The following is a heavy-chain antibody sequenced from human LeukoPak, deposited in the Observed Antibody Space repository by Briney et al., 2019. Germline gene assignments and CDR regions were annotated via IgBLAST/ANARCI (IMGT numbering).Heavy chain of an antibody. CDR1: GGSISSISSNNYH. J-gene: IGHJ6*02. CDR2: IYYSGST. Sequence: SETLSLTCIVSGGSISSISSNNYHWGWIRQPPGKGLERIGSIYYSGSTYYNPSLKSRVTISVDTSKNQFSLKLSSVTAADTALYYCAREMGVVTAHGIDVWGQGTTVTVSS. D-gene: IGHD4-23*01. CDR3: AREMGVVTAHGIDV. V-gene: IGHV4-39*02.